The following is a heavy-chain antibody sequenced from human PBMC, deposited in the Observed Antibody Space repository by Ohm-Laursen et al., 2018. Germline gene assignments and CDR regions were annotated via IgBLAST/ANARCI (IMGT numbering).Heavy chain of an antibody. J-gene: IGHJ4*02. CDR2: IIPIFGTA. V-gene: IGHV1-69*06. CDR3: ARHPQYSSSWYFDY. Sequence: SVKVSCKASGYTFTSYDISWVRQAPGQGLEWMGGIIPIFGTANYAQKFQGRVTITADKSTSTAYMELSSLRSEDTAVYYCARHPQYSSSWYFDYWGQGTLVTVSS. D-gene: IGHD6-13*01. CDR1: GYTFTSYD.